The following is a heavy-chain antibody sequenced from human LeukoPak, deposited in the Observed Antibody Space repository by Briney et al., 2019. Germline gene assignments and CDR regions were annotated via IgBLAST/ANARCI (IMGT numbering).Heavy chain of an antibody. D-gene: IGHD1-1*01. V-gene: IGHV3-7*01. CDR3: ARGVPTGIDYLDY. CDR1: GFTFSSYW. CDR2: IKQDGSEK. J-gene: IGHJ4*02. Sequence: GGSLRLSCAASGFTFSSYWMSWVRQAPGKGLEWVANIKQDGSEKYYVDSVKGRFTISRDNAKNSLYLQMNSLRAEDTAVYYCARGVPTGIDYLDYWGQGTLVTVSS.